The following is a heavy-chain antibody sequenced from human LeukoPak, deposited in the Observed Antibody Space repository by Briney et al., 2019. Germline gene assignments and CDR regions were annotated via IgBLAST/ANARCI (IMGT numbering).Heavy chain of an antibody. J-gene: IGHJ4*02. CDR3: ARFLNYCSSTSCYVRVFDY. Sequence: PGGSLRLSCAASGFTFSSYWMHWVRQAPGKGLVWVSRINSDGSNTSYADSVKGRFTISRDNAKNTLYLQMNSLRAEDTAVYYCARFLNYCSSTSCYVRVFDYWGQGTLVTVSS. CDR1: GFTFSSYW. V-gene: IGHV3-74*01. D-gene: IGHD2-2*01. CDR2: INSDGSNT.